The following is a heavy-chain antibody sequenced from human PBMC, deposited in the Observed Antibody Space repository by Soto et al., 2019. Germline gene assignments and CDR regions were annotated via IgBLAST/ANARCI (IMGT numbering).Heavy chain of an antibody. CDR1: GGSLSNFG. V-gene: IGHV1-69*12. CDR2: IIPVFGTP. CDR3: ARGDATKIVVTTYYAMAV. Sequence: QVQLVQSGAEVKKPGSSVKVSCTASGGSLSNFGISWVRQAPGQGLEWMGAIIPVFGTPNYAQKFQDRVTXXAXXSTTTVYMEVRSLTSEDTAVYYCARGDATKIVVTTYYAMAVWGQGTTVTVSS. D-gene: IGHD3-22*01. J-gene: IGHJ6*02.